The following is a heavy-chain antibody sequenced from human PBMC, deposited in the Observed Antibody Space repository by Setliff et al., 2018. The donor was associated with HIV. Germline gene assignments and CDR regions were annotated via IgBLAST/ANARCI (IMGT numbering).Heavy chain of an antibody. Sequence: ASVKVSCKASGYTFTTYSLHWVRQAPGQSLEWMGWINVGNGDTKYSQDLQGRITITRDTSTNTAYMELSRLRSDDTAVYFCARGALLAVFDFDHWGHGTLVTVSS. CDR2: INVGNGDT. D-gene: IGHD3-10*01. J-gene: IGHJ4*01. CDR1: GYTFTTYS. V-gene: IGHV1-3*01. CDR3: ARGALLAVFDFDH.